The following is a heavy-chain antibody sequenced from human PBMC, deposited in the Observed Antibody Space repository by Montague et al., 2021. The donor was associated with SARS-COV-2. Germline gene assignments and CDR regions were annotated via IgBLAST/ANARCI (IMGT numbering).Heavy chain of an antibody. J-gene: IGHJ3*02. CDR1: GGTISSYY. CDR2: ISYIGST. Sequence: SETLSLTCTVSGGTISSYYYSWIRQPPGKALEWIGYISYIGSTXXXPXXXXRVTVSIDTSKNQFSLKLSSVTAADSAVHYCARQGSDYCSSTSCYGADHPFDIWGQGTMVTVSS. D-gene: IGHD2-2*01. CDR3: ARQGSDYCSSTSCYGADHPFDI. V-gene: IGHV4-59*01.